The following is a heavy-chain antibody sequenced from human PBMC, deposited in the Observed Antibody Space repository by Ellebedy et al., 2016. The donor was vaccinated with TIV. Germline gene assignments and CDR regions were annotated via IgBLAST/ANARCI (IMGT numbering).Heavy chain of an antibody. J-gene: IGHJ2*01. Sequence: SETLSLXXAVSGGSMGPYSWSWIRQPPGKGLEWLGFMSYSGGTKYNASLQSRVSMSVDTSKKEFSLRLTSVTAADTAVYYCARYWNYYYSTGTEESYWYFDLWGRGTLVTVSS. CDR2: MSYSGGT. V-gene: IGHV4-59*01. D-gene: IGHD3-22*01. CDR3: ARYWNYYYSTGTEESYWYFDL. CDR1: GGSMGPYS.